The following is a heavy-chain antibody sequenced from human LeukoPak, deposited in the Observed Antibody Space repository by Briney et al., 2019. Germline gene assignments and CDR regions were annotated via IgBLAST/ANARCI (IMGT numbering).Heavy chain of an antibody. J-gene: IGHJ6*03. CDR3: ARVAAAGTGIFVNFYYSMDI. CDR2: IHPDSGGT. Sequence: GASVKVSCKASGYTFTGYYMHWVRQAPGQGLDWLGWIHPDSGGTNSAQKFQGRVTMTRDTSIRTVYMELSRLKSDDTAVYYCARVAAAGTGIFVNFYYSMDIWGKGTTVTISS. CDR1: GYTFTGYY. D-gene: IGHD6-13*01. V-gene: IGHV1-2*02.